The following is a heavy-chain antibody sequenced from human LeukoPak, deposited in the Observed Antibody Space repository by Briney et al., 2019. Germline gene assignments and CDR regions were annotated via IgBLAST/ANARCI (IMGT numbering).Heavy chain of an antibody. D-gene: IGHD3-22*01. Sequence: ASVKVSCKASGYTFTGCYMHWVRQAPGQGLEWMGWINPNSGGTNYAQKFQGRVTMTRDTSISTAYMELSRLRSDDTAVYYCARDLEGDNSSSSPTYYYDSSGYSNYWGQGTLVTVSS. CDR3: ARDLEGDNSSSSPTYYYDSSGYSNY. J-gene: IGHJ4*02. V-gene: IGHV1-2*02. CDR2: INPNSGGT. CDR1: GYTFTGCY.